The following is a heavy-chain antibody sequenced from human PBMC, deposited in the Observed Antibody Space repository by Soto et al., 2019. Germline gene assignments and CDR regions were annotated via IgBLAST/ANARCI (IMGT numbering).Heavy chain of an antibody. J-gene: IGHJ6*02. D-gene: IGHD2-15*01. CDR2: VYHSGST. CDR3: ARDVTTPNYYYYGMDV. CDR1: GGSISSSNW. Sequence: PSETLSLTCAVPGGSISSSNWWSWVRQPPGKGLEWIGEVYHSGSTNYNPSLKSRVTISVDKSKNQFSLKLSSVTAADTAVYYCARDVTTPNYYYYGMDVWGQGTTVTVSS. V-gene: IGHV4-4*02.